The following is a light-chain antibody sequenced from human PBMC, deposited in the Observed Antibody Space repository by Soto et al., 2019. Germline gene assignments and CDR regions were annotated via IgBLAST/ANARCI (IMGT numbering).Light chain of an antibody. CDR2: DAS. CDR3: QHCDSLPLT. Sequence: IQMTQSPSSLSASVGDSVTITCRASQNIRNWLAWYQQKPGKAPKLLIYDASNLETGVPSRFSGSGSGTDFTFTISSLQPEDIATYYCQHCDSLPLTFGQGTRLEIK. V-gene: IGKV1-33*01. J-gene: IGKJ5*01. CDR1: QNIRNW.